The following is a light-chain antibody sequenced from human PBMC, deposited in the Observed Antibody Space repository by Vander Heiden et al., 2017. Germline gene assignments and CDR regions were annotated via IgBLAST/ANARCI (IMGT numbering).Light chain of an antibody. V-gene: IGKV2-28*01. CDR2: LGS. J-gene: IGKJ1*01. CDR1: QSLLYRDGNNY. Sequence: DVVLTQSPLFLPVTPGESASISCRSSQSLLYRDGNNYLDWYLQKPGQSPQLLIYLGSTRASGVPERFTGSGSGTDFALKITRVEAEDVGIYYCRQPLQTPRTFGQGTKVEI. CDR3: RQPLQTPRT.